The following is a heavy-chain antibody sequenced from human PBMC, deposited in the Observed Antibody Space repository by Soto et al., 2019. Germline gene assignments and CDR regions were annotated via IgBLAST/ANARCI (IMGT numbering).Heavy chain of an antibody. Sequence: EVQLVESGGGLVQPGQSLRLSCTAFGFTFGDYAMGWFRQSPGKGLEWLGFIRAKAFGGTTEYAASVEGRFTLSRDDSNSIAYLQMNSLKTEDTAMYYCASESSPITRLRGDEYVRGKGTTVTVSS. D-gene: IGHD3-10*01. J-gene: IGHJ6*04. CDR3: ASESSPITRLRGDEYV. CDR2: IRAKAFGGTT. CDR1: GFTFGDYA. V-gene: IGHV3-49*03.